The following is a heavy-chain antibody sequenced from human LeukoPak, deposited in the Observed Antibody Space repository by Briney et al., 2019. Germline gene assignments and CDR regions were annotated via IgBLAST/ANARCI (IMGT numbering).Heavy chain of an antibody. CDR1: GFTFSSYA. D-gene: IGHD3-10*01. Sequence: GGSLRLSCVVSGFTFSSYAMSWVRQAPGKGLEWVSGISGSGGSTYYADSVKGRFTISRDNSKNTLYLQMNSLRAEDTAVYYCAKDRGFGVFFQYYFDYWGQGTLVTVSS. CDR2: ISGSGGST. CDR3: AKDRGFGVFFQYYFDY. V-gene: IGHV3-23*01. J-gene: IGHJ4*02.